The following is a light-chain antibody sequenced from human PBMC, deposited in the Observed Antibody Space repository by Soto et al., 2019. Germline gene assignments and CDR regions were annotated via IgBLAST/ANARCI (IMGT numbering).Light chain of an antibody. CDR1: QGISNY. CDR2: AAS. Sequence: DIQMTQSPSSLSASVVDRVTITCRASQGISNYLAWYQQKPGKVPKLLIYAASTLQSGVPSRFSGSGSGTDFTLTISSLQPEDVATYYCQKYNSASLFTFGPGTKVDIK. CDR3: QKYNSASLFT. V-gene: IGKV1-27*01. J-gene: IGKJ3*01.